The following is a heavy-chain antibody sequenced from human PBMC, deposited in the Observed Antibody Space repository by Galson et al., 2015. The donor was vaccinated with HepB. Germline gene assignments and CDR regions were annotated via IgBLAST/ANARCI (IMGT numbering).Heavy chain of an antibody. V-gene: IGHV3-53*01. J-gene: IGHJ4*02. CDR2: IYSGGST. D-gene: IGHD6-19*01. Sequence: LRLSCAASGFTVSSNYMSWVRQAPGKGLERVSVIYSGGSTYYADSVKGRFTISRDNSKNTLYLQMNSLRAEDTAVYYCARGQRVAVAGYFFDCWGQGTLVTVSS. CDR3: ARGQRVAVAGYFFDC. CDR1: GFTVSSNY.